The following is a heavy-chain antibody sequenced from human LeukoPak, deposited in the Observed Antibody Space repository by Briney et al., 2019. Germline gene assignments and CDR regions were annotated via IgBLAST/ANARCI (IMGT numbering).Heavy chain of an antibody. Sequence: GGSLRLSCAASGFTFSSYAMSWVRQAPGKGLEWVSAISGSGGSTYYAGSVKGRFTISRDNSKNTLYLQMNSLRAEDTAVYYCAKVGDSGSSKTHWFDPWGQGTLVTVSS. D-gene: IGHD3-10*01. CDR2: ISGSGGST. J-gene: IGHJ5*02. CDR1: GFTFSSYA. V-gene: IGHV3-23*01. CDR3: AKVGDSGSSKTHWFDP.